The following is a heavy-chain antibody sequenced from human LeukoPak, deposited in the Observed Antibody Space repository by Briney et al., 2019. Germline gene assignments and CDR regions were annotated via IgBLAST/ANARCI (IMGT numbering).Heavy chain of an antibody. Sequence: SETLSLTCTVSGGSISNYYWSWIRQPPGKGLEWIGYIYSSGHTNYNPSLKSRVTISVDTSKNQFSLKLSSVTAADTAVYYCATLLHYYDSSGYPDYWGQGTLVTVSS. CDR1: GGSISNYY. CDR2: IYSSGHT. D-gene: IGHD3-22*01. CDR3: ATLLHYYDSSGYPDY. V-gene: IGHV4-59*12. J-gene: IGHJ4*02.